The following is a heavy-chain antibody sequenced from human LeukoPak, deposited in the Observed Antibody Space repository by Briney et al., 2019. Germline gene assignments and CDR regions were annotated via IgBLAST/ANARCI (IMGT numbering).Heavy chain of an antibody. D-gene: IGHD7-27*01. Sequence: ASVKVSCKASGHTFTSYDINWVRQATGQGLEWMGWMNPNGGNTGYAQKFQGRVTMTRNTSISTAYMELSSLRSEDTAVYYCARELHRNWGSAFDIWGQGTMVTVSS. CDR3: ARELHRNWGSAFDI. CDR1: GHTFTSYD. V-gene: IGHV1-8*01. CDR2: MNPNGGNT. J-gene: IGHJ3*02.